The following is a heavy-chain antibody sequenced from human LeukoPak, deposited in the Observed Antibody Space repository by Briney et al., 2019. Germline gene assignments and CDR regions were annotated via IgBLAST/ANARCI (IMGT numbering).Heavy chain of an antibody. J-gene: IGHJ4*02. CDR3: ATAPQASYCSSTSCYVFDY. CDR2: ISAYNGNT. D-gene: IGHD2-2*01. CDR1: GYTFTSYG. V-gene: IGHV1-18*01. Sequence: GASVKVSCKASGYTFTSYGISWVRQAPGQGLEWMGWISAYNGNTNYAQKLQGRVTMTEDTSTDTAYMELSSLRSEDTAVYYCATAPQASYCSSTSCYVFDYWGQGTLVTVSS.